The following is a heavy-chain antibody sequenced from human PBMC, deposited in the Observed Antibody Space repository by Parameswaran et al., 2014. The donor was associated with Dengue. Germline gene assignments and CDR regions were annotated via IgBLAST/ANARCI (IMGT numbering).Heavy chain of an antibody. J-gene: IGHJ4*02. CDR2: ISYDGSNK. CDR3: AKAERITMPTTIDY. Sequence: GESLKISCAASGFTFSSYGMHWVRQAPGKGLEWVAVISYDGSNKYYADSVKGRFTISRDNSKNTLYLQMNSLRAEDTAVYYCAKAERITMPTTIDYWGQGTLVTVSS. V-gene: IGHV3-30*18. D-gene: IGHD3-10*01. CDR1: GFTFSSYG.